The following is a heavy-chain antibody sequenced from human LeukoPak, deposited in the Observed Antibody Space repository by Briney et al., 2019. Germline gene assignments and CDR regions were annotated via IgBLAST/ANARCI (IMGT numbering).Heavy chain of an antibody. Sequence: SETLSLTCGVSGGSVSTTNWWTWVRQPPGEGLEWIGEVHLSGRTHYNPSLESRVTMSVDMSENHISLRLTSVSAVDTAVYYCGREGGPYCPLDYSGQGTLVTVSS. D-gene: IGHD2-21*02. V-gene: IGHV4-4*02. CDR1: GGSVSTTNW. CDR2: VHLSGRT. J-gene: IGHJ4*02. CDR3: GREGGPYCPLDY.